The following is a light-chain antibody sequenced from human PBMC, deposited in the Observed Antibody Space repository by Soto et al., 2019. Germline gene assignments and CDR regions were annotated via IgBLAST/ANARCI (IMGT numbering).Light chain of an antibody. Sequence: EIVLTQSPGTLSLSPGERATLSCRASQSVSSSYLAWYQQKPGQAPRLLIYGASSRATGIPDRFSGSGSGTNFTLTIRKLEPEDFAVYSCQQYGSSPPFTFGGVTKVEIK. CDR3: QQYGSSPPFT. V-gene: IGKV3-20*01. CDR1: QSVSSSY. CDR2: GAS. J-gene: IGKJ4*01.